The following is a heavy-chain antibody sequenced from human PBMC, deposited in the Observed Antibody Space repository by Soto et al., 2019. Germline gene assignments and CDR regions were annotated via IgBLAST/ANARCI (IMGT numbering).Heavy chain of an antibody. D-gene: IGHD4-4*01. J-gene: IGHJ4*02. Sequence: SSQTLSLTCAVSGGSISSGGYSWSWIRQPPGKGLEWIGYIYHSGSTYYNPSLKSRVTISVDRSKNQFSLKLSSVTAADTAVYYCARGDHDYSNTWVTGRGYYFDYWGQGTLVTVSS. CDR2: IYHSGST. CDR3: ARGDHDYSNTWVTGRGYYFDY. V-gene: IGHV4-30-2*01. CDR1: GGSISSGGYS.